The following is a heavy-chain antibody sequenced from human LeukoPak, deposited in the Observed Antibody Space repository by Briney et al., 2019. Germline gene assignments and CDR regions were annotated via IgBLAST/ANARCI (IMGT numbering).Heavy chain of an antibody. CDR1: GGTFSSYA. J-gene: IGHJ4*02. D-gene: IGHD4-11*01. V-gene: IGHV1-69*05. CDR3: ARERLHPPFYFDY. CDR2: IIPIFGTA. Sequence: SVKVSCKASGGTFSSYAISWVRQAPGQGLEWMGGIIPIFGTANYAQKFQGRVTITTDESTSTAYMELSSLRSEDTAVYYCARERLHPPFYFDYWGQGTLVTVSS.